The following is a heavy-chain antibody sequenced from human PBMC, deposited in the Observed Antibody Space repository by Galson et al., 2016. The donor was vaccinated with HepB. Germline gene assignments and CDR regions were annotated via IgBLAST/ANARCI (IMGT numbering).Heavy chain of an antibody. CDR3: AREGSSGYSYQRYFDS. J-gene: IGHJ4*02. CDR1: GYMFTNYG. V-gene: IGHV1-18*01. Sequence: SVKVSCKASGYMFTNYGISWVRQAPGQGLEWMGWISAYNRNTNYAQKFQDRVTMTTDTSTTVYMELRSLTSDDPAVYYCAREGSSGYSYQRYFDSWGQGTLVTVSS. CDR2: ISAYNRNT. D-gene: IGHD3-22*01.